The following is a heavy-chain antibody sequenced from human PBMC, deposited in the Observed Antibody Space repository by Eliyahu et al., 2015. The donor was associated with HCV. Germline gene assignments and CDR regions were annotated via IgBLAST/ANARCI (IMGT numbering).Heavy chain of an antibody. J-gene: IGHJ6*02. Sequence: SLRLSCAASGFSFSTYSMNWVRQAPGKGLXWVSSXSSTSGTIYYXDAVKCXLXISRDNAQXSLYLQMSNLXAXDTAVYYCARDHDDYGDYGANSYYYYGMDVWGQGTTVTVSS. CDR3: ARDHDDYGDYGANSYYYYGMDV. CDR2: XSSTSGTI. D-gene: IGHD4-17*01. CDR1: GFSFSTYS. V-gene: IGHV3-48*01.